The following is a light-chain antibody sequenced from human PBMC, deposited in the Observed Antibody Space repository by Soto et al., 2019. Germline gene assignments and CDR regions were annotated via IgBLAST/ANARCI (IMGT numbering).Light chain of an antibody. CDR3: QQFGYSLWT. CDR2: GAS. J-gene: IGKJ1*01. Sequence: ILLTQSPATLSVSPGERATLSCRASQSVSSSSLAWFQQKPGQAPRLLIYGASSRATGIPDRFSGGGSGTDFTLTINRLEPDDFAVYYCQQFGYSLWTFGQGTKVDI. V-gene: IGKV3-20*01. CDR1: QSVSSSS.